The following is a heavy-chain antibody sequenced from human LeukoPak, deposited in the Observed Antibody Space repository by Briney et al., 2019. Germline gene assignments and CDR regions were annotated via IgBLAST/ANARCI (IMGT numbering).Heavy chain of an antibody. CDR2: ISYSGDAT. CDR3: AKDARRTSGWYYFDY. Sequence: GGSLRLSCAASGFTFSDHWMAWVRQAPGKGLEWVSSISYSGDATYNADSVKGRFTISRDNSKNTLYVQMSSLRAEDSAVYYCAKDARRTSGWYYFDYWGRGIPVTVSS. J-gene: IGHJ4*02. V-gene: IGHV3-23*01. CDR1: GFTFSDHW. D-gene: IGHD6-19*01.